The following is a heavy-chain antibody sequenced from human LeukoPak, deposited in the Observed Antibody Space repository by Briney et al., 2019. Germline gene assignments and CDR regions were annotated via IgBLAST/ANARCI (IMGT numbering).Heavy chain of an antibody. CDR2: ISYSGST. J-gene: IGHJ4*02. CDR3: ARGTAGSIAARHSHFDY. D-gene: IGHD6-6*01. Sequence: PSETLSLTCTVSGGSISSYFWSWIRQPPGKGLEWIGYISYSGSTNYNPSLKSRVTISVDTSKKQFSLKLSSVTAADTAVYYCARGTAGSIAARHSHFDYWGQGTLVTVSS. V-gene: IGHV4-59*12. CDR1: GGSISSYF.